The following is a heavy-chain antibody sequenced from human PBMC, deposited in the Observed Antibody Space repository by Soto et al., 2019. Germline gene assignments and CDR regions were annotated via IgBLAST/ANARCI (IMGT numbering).Heavy chain of an antibody. CDR1: GLTFSTYA. D-gene: IGHD3-16*01. J-gene: IGHJ6*02. CDR3: AKSPGGLDGDISVYYGMDV. V-gene: IGHV3-23*01. CDR2: IGGSGTGGRT. Sequence: EVHLLESGGDLVQPGGSLRLSCTASGLTFSTYAMSWVRQAPGKGLEWVSAIGGSGTGGRTYYADSVKGRFTISRETSKNTVYLQMEGLRADDTAVYYCAKSPGGLDGDISVYYGMDVWGQGTTVTVSS.